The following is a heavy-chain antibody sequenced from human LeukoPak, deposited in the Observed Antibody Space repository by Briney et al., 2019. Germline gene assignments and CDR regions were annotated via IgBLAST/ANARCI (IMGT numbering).Heavy chain of an antibody. CDR1: GFTFSSSA. V-gene: IGHV3-21*01. CDR3: ARDGDGGNAVDY. J-gene: IGHJ4*02. D-gene: IGHD4-23*01. CDR2: ISSSSSYI. Sequence: GGSLRLSCAASGFTFSSSAMSWARQAPGKGLEWVSSISSSSSYIYYADSVKGRFTISRDNAKNSLYLQMNSLRAEDTAVYYCARDGDGGNAVDYWGQGTLVTVSS.